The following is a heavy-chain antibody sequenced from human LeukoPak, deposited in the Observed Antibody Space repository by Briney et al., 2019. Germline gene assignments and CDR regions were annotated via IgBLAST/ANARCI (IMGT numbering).Heavy chain of an antibody. D-gene: IGHD1-1*01. CDR1: GYSFTSYW. CDR2: IYPGDSDT. V-gene: IGHV5-51*01. Sequence: GESLKISCKGSGYSFTSYWIGWVRQMPGKGLEWMGIIYPGDSDTRYSPSFQGQVTISADKSISTAYLQWSSLKASDTATYYCARHYLTDDGYYYYGMDVWGKGTTVTVSS. J-gene: IGHJ6*04. CDR3: ARHYLTDDGYYYYGMDV.